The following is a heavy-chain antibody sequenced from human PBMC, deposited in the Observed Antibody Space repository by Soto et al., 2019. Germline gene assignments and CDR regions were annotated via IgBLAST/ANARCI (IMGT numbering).Heavy chain of an antibody. J-gene: IGHJ6*02. CDR3: AKDGKMRTKVWFPAGYGMDV. Sequence: EVQLVESGGGLVKPGGSLRLSCAASGFTFSRYAMNWVRQAPGRGLQWISGISVSGDNTSYVESVRGRFTVYRDNSKNTLYLQMTNLRAEDTALYYCAKDGKMRTKVWFPAGYGMDVWCQGTTVTVSS. D-gene: IGHD3-10*01. V-gene: IGHV3-23*04. CDR1: GFTFSRYA. CDR2: ISVSGDNT.